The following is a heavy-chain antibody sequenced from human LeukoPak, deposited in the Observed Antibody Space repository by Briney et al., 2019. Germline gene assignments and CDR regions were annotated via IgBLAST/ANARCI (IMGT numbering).Heavy chain of an antibody. Sequence: PGGSLRLSCAASGFTFSSYGMHWVRQAPGKGLEWVAVISYDGSNKYYADSVKGRFTISRDNSKNTLYLQMNSLRAEDTAVYYCAKDPTMIEYYFDYWGQGTPVTVSS. CDR3: AKDPTMIEYYFDY. V-gene: IGHV3-30*18. CDR2: ISYDGSNK. CDR1: GFTFSSYG. D-gene: IGHD3-22*01. J-gene: IGHJ4*02.